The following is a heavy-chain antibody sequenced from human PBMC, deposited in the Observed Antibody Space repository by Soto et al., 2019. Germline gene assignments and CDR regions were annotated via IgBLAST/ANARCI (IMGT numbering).Heavy chain of an antibody. CDR3: ARDSLDYFITYYYYGMDV. Sequence: GGSLRLSCAASGFTFSSYGMHWVRQAPGKGLEWVAVIWYDGSNKYYADSVKGRFTISRDNSKNTLYLQMNSLRAEDTAVYYCARDSLDYFITYYYYGMDVWGQGTTVTVSS. V-gene: IGHV3-33*01. D-gene: IGHD3-10*01. CDR1: GFTFSSYG. J-gene: IGHJ6*02. CDR2: IWYDGSNK.